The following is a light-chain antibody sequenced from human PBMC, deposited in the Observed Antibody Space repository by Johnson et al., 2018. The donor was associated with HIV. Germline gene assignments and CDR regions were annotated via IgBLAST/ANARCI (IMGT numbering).Light chain of an antibody. V-gene: IGLV1-51*01. CDR1: SSNIGNNY. J-gene: IGLJ1*01. Sequence: QSVLTQPPSVSAAPGQKVTISCSGSSSNIGNNYVSWYQQLPGTAPKLLIYDNNKRPSGIPDRFSGSKSGTSATLGITGLQTGDAADYYCGTWDSSLSAYFFESGTKVTVL. CDR3: GTWDSSLSAYF. CDR2: DNN.